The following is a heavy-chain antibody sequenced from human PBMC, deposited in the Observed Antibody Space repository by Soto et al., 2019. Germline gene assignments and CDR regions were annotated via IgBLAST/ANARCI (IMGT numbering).Heavy chain of an antibody. Sequence: SETLSLTCAFSGESFSGYYWSWIRQPPGKGLEWIGEINHSGSTNYNPSLKSRVTISVDTSKNQFSLKLSSVTAADTAVYYCARPGIPGTTDYWGQGTLVTVSS. V-gene: IGHV4-34*01. CDR3: ARPGIPGTTDY. D-gene: IGHD1-7*01. J-gene: IGHJ4*02. CDR2: INHSGST. CDR1: GESFSGYY.